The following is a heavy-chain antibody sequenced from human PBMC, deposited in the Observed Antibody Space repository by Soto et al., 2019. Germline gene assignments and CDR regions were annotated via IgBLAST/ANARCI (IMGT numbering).Heavy chain of an antibody. D-gene: IGHD5-18*01. Sequence: LGESLKISCKGSGYSFTSYWIGWVRQMPGKGLEWMGIIYPGDSDTRYSPSFQGQVTISADKSISTAYLQWSSLKASDTAMYYCARHAVNSYGLPLFDYWGQGTQVTVSS. CDR2: IYPGDSDT. CDR3: ARHAVNSYGLPLFDY. V-gene: IGHV5-51*01. CDR1: GYSFTSYW. J-gene: IGHJ4*02.